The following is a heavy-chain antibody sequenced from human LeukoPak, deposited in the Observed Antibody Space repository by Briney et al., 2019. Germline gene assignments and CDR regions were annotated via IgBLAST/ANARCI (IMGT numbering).Heavy chain of an antibody. V-gene: IGHV3-53*01. J-gene: IGHJ4*02. D-gene: IGHD4/OR15-4a*01. CDR1: GFTFGTCG. Sequence: PGGSLRLSCAASGFTFGTCGMTWVRQAPGKGLEWVSFIYSGGSTHYSDSVKGRFTISRDNSKNTLYLQMNSLRAEDTAVYYCARRAGAYSHPYDYWGQGTLVTVSS. CDR2: IYSGGST. CDR3: ARRAGAYSHPYDY.